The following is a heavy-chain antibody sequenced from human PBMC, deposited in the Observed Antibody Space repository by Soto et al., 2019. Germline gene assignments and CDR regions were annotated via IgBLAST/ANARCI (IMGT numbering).Heavy chain of an antibody. CDR3: ATTPYCTSASCNGWFDP. D-gene: IGHD2-2*01. CDR1: GLTFSSFA. J-gene: IGHJ5*02. V-gene: IGHV3-30-3*01. Sequence: GGSLRLSCAASGLTFSSFAMHWVRQAPGKGLEWVAVVSSDGGNKNYAASVQGRFTISRDNSKNTLYLQMSSLRAEDTALCFCATTPYCTSASCNGWFDPWGQGTQVTVSS. CDR2: VSSDGGNK.